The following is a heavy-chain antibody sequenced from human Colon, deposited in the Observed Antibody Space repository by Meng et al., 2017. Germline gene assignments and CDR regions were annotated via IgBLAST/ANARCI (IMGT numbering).Heavy chain of an antibody. CDR1: GGSISSGDYY. V-gene: IGHV4-30-4*01. D-gene: IGHD4-17*01. CDR3: ARGPTTYIDY. CDR2: IYYSGST. Sequence: QGRLQVPGPGLGEPSTTLSLTSTVSGGSISSGDYYWSWIRQPPGKGLEWIGYIYYSGSTYYNPSLKSRVTISVDTSKNQFSLRLSCVTAADTAVYYCARGPTTYIDYWGQGTLVTVSS. J-gene: IGHJ4*02.